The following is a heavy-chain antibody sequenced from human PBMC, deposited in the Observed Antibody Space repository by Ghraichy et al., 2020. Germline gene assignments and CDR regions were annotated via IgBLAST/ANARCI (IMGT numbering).Heavy chain of an antibody. CDR2: INHSGST. J-gene: IGHJ4*02. D-gene: IGHD4-17*01. CDR3: ARGRVDRDPTVPTLLVAYYFDY. CDR1: GGSFSGYY. V-gene: IGHV4-34*01. Sequence: SETLSLTCAVYGGSFSGYYWSWIRQPPGKGLEWIGEINHSGSTNYNPSLKSRVTISVDTSKNQFSLKLSSVTAADTAVYYCARGRVDRDPTVPTLLVAYYFDYWGQGTLVTVSS.